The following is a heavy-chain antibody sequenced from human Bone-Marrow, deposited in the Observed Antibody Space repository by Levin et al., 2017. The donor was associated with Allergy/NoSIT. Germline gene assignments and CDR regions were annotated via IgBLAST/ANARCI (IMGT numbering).Heavy chain of an antibody. CDR2: INEDGSER. D-gene: IGHD6-13*01. V-gene: IGHV3-7*01. CDR1: GLRFSYYW. J-gene: IGHJ4*02. Sequence: GGSLRLSCEVSGLRFSYYWMSWVRQAPGKGLEWMANINEDGSERNYVDSVKGRFTISRDNAKNSLYLEMNSLRAEDTAIYFCARDKAAAGSWGQGTLVTVSS. CDR3: ARDKAAAGS.